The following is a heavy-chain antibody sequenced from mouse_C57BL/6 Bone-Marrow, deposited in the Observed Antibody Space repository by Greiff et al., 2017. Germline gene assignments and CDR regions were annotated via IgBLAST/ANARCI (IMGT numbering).Heavy chain of an antibody. V-gene: IGHV1-74*01. D-gene: IGHD1-1*02. CDR3: AREGGMAHGHHPYYYVMDY. CDR2: IHPFYSET. Sequence: QVQLQQPGAELVRPGASVKLSCKASGYSFTSYWMNWVKQRPGQGLEWIGMIHPFYSETRLNQRFKDKATLTVDISSSTAYMQLSSPTSEDSAVYYCAREGGMAHGHHPYYYVMDYWGQGTSVTVSA. J-gene: IGHJ4*01. CDR1: GYSFTSYW.